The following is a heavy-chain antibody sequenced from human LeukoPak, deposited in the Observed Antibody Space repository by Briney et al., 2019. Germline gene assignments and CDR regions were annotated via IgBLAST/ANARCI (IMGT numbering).Heavy chain of an antibody. CDR2: INPDGSDT. Sequence: GGSLRLSCAASGFTFSRFWMHWVRQTPGKGLVWVSRINPDGSDTGYADSVKGRFTISRDNAKNTLYLQVNSLSAEDTAVYYCVRERTPGGSDFWGQGTLVTVSS. V-gene: IGHV3-74*01. CDR1: GFTFSRFW. J-gene: IGHJ4*02. CDR3: VRERTPGGSDF. D-gene: IGHD4-23*01.